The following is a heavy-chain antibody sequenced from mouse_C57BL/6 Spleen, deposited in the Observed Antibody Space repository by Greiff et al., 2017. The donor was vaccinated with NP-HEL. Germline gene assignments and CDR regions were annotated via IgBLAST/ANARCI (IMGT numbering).Heavy chain of an antibody. CDR2: ISSGSSTI. CDR3: ASLYGYYVGWYFDV. J-gene: IGHJ1*03. D-gene: IGHD2-3*01. V-gene: IGHV5-17*01. CDR1: GFTFSDYG. Sequence: EVKLVESGGGLVKPGGSLKLSCAASGFTFSDYGMHWVRQAPEKGLEWVAYISSGSSTIYYADTVKGRFTISRDNAKNTLFLQMAGLRSEDTAIYYCASLYGYYVGWYFDVWGTGTTVTVSS.